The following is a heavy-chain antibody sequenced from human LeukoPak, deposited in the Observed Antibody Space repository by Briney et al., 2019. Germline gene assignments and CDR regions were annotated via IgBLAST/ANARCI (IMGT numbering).Heavy chain of an antibody. V-gene: IGHV1-2*06. CDR2: INPNSGGT. CDR3: ASCSGGSCYLNFDY. D-gene: IGHD2-15*01. Sequence: ASVKVSCKASGYTFTGYYMHWVRQAPGQGLEWMGRINPNSGGTNYAQKFQGRVTMTRDTSISTAYMELSRLRSDDTAVYYCASCSGGSCYLNFDYWGQGTLVTVSS. CDR1: GYTFTGYY. J-gene: IGHJ4*02.